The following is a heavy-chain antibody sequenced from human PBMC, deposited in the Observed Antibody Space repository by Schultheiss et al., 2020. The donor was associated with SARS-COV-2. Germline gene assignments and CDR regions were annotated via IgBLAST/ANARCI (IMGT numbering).Heavy chain of an antibody. CDR2: IIPIFGTA. D-gene: IGHD2-21*01. CDR1: GGTFSSYA. V-gene: IGHV1-69*06. Sequence: SVKVSCKASGGTFSSYAISWVRQAPGQGLEWMGGIIPIFGTANYAQKFQGRVTITADKSTSTAYMELSSLRSEDTAVYYCVRENGAHGDSSFDCWGQGTLVTVSS. J-gene: IGHJ4*02. CDR3: VRENGAHGDSSFDC.